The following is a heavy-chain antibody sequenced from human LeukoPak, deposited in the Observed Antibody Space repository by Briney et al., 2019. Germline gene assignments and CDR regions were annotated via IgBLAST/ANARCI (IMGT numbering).Heavy chain of an antibody. Sequence: PSETLSLTCTVSGDSIRSDYWSWIRQPPGKGLEWIAEINHSGNTNYNPSLNNRVKSRVTISVDTSKNQFSLNLNSVTAADTAVYYCARGSKMVRGARHYNYFDPWGQGTLVTVSS. CDR1: GDSIRSDY. D-gene: IGHD3-10*01. J-gene: IGHJ5*02. V-gene: IGHV4-34*01. CDR2: INHSGNT. CDR3: ARGSKMVRGARHYNYFDP.